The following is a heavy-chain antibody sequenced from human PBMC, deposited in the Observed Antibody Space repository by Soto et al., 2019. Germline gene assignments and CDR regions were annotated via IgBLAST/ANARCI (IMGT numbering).Heavy chain of an antibody. CDR2: INSDNGNT. CDR1: GYTFSNSG. Sequence: ASVKVSCKASGYTFSNSGISWVRQAPGQGLEWLGWINSDNGNTNYAQHLQGRVTLTTDTSTSTAYMDLRSLRSEDTAVYYCARGAGTYYYYGMDVWGQGTTVTVSS. V-gene: IGHV1-18*01. J-gene: IGHJ6*02. CDR3: ARGAGTYYYYGMDV. D-gene: IGHD1-26*01.